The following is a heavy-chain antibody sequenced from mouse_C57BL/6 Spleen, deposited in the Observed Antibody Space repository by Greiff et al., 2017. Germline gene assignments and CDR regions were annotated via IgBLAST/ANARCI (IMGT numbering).Heavy chain of an antibody. D-gene: IGHD2-12*01. CDR1: GFTFSSYA. V-gene: IGHV5-4*03. Sequence: DVKLQESGGGLVKPGGSLKLSCAASGFTFSSYAMSWVRQTPEKRLEWVATISDGGSYTYYPDNVKGRFTISRDNAKNNLYLQMSHLKSEDTAMYYCARGGSYSLYAMDYWGQGTSVTVSS. J-gene: IGHJ4*01. CDR3: ARGGSYSLYAMDY. CDR2: ISDGGSYT.